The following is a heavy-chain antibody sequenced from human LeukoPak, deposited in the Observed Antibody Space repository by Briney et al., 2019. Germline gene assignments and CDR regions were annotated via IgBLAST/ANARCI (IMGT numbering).Heavy chain of an antibody. D-gene: IGHD4-17*01. Sequence: SETLSLTCTVSGGSVSSSPYCWVWIRQPPGKGLEWIGSIYYSGRTNYNPSLKSRGTISVDTSKNQFSLDLSSLTAADTAAYYCARGPSSGDYHVDFWGQGALVTVSS. J-gene: IGHJ4*02. CDR1: GGSVSSSPYC. CDR2: IYYSGRT. V-gene: IGHV4-39*07. CDR3: ARGPSSGDYHVDF.